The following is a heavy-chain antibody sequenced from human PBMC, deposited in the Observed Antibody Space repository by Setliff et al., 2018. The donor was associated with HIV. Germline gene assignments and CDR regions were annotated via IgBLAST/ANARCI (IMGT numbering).Heavy chain of an antibody. Sequence: ASVKVSCKASGYTFTSYYIHWVRQAPGQGLEWMGIINPSSGSTSFAQKFQGRVTMTRDTSTSTVYMELSSLRSEDTAVYYCAGSLQWGCSSTTCYVGYWGQGTLVTVS. CDR3: AGSLQWGCSSTTCYVGY. CDR1: GYTFTSYY. J-gene: IGHJ4*02. V-gene: IGHV1-46*01. CDR2: INPSSGST. D-gene: IGHD2-2*01.